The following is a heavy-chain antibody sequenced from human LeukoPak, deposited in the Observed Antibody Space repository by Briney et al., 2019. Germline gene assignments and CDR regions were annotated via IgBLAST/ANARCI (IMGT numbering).Heavy chain of an antibody. CDR2: ISSSSSYT. CDR1: GFTFSDYY. J-gene: IGHJ4*02. Sequence: PGGSLRLSCAASGFTFSDYYMSWIRQAPGKGLEWVSYISSSSSYTNYADSVKGRFTISRDNAKNSLYLQMNSLRAEDTAVYYCASGISGGFPFFDYWGQGTLVTVSS. V-gene: IGHV3-11*06. CDR3: ASGISGGFPFFDY. D-gene: IGHD2-15*01.